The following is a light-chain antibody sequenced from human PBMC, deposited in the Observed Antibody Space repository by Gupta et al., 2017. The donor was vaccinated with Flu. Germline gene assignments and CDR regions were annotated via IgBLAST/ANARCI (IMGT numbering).Light chain of an antibody. CDR1: KLGDKY. V-gene: IGLV3-1*01. CDR2: QDS. Sequence: SSELTQPPSVSVTPGQTASITCSGDKLGDKYACWYQQKPGQSPVLVIYQDSKRPSGIPERFSGSNSGNTATLTISGTQDMEEADYYCQAGDSSTAKVFGGGTKLTVL. J-gene: IGLJ3*02. CDR3: QAGDSSTAKV.